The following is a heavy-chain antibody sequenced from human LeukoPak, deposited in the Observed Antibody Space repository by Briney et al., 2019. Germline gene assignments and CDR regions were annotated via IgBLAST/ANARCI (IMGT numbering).Heavy chain of an antibody. J-gene: IGHJ4*02. D-gene: IGHD2-15*01. CDR3: AREGPDIVVVVAAFDY. CDR2: ISSSSSYI. Sequence: GGSLRLSCAASGFTFSGYSMNWVRQAPGKGLEWVSSISSSSSYIYYADSVKGRFTISRDNAKNSLYLQMNSLRAEDTAVYYCAREGPDIVVVVAAFDYWGQGTLVTVSS. CDR1: GFTFSGYS. V-gene: IGHV3-21*01.